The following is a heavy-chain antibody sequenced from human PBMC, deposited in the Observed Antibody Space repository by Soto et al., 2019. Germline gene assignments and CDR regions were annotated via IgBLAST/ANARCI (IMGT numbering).Heavy chain of an antibody. CDR3: ARSYSGYDSDYYYYYGMDV. V-gene: IGHV1-69*06. Sequence: ASVKVSCKASGGTFSSYAISWVRQAPGQGLEWMGGIIPIFGTANYAQKFQGRVTITADKSTSTAYMELSSLRSEDTAVYYCARSYSGYDSDYYYYYGMDVWGQGTTVTVSS. CDR1: GGTFSSYA. D-gene: IGHD5-12*01. J-gene: IGHJ6*02. CDR2: IIPIFGTA.